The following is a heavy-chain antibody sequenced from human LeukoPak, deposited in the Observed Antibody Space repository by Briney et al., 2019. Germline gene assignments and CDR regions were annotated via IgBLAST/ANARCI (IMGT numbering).Heavy chain of an antibody. CDR3: ARDAGGYGMDV. V-gene: IGHV3-66*01. Sequence: GESLKISCKSSGYRFANYWIGWVRQAPGKGLEWVSVIYSGGSTYYADSVKGRFTISRDNSKNTLYLQMNSLRAEDTAVYYCARDAGGYGMDVWGQGTTVTVSS. D-gene: IGHD2-8*02. CDR1: GYRFANYW. CDR2: IYSGGST. J-gene: IGHJ6*02.